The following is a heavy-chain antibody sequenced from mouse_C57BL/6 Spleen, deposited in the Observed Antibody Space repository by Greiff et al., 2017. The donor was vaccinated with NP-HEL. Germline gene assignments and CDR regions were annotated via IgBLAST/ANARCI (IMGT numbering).Heavy chain of an antibody. V-gene: IGHV5-12*01. Sequence: EVMLVESGGGLVQPGGSLKLSCAASGFTFSDYYMYWVRQTPEKRLEWVAYLSNGGGSTYYPDTVKGRFTISRDNAKNTLYLQMSRLKSEDTAMYYCARLTYDPGDGGYFDYWGQGTTLTVSS. D-gene: IGHD2-3*01. J-gene: IGHJ2*01. CDR2: LSNGGGST. CDR3: ARLTYDPGDGGYFDY. CDR1: GFTFSDYY.